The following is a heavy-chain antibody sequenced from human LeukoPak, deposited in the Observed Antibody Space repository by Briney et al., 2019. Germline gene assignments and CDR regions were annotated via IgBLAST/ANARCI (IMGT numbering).Heavy chain of an antibody. J-gene: IGHJ4*02. CDR3: ARAHPRAITLIRGVSDY. Sequence: GGSLRLSCAASGFTFNTFWMSWVRQAPGKGLEWVANIKHDGSEKYYVDSVKGRFTISRDNAKNSLYLQMNSLRAEDTAVYYCARAHPRAITLIRGVSDYWGQGTLVTVSS. V-gene: IGHV3-7*01. CDR1: GFTFNTFW. D-gene: IGHD3-10*01. CDR2: IKHDGSEK.